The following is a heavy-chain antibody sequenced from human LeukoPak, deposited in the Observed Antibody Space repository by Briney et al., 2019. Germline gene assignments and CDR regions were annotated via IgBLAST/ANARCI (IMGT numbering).Heavy chain of an antibody. V-gene: IGHV5-51*01. CDR2: IYPGDSDT. J-gene: IGHJ4*02. Sequence: GEALQISCKGSGYSFTTYWIDWVRQMPGKGLEWMGIIYPGDSDTRYSPSFQGQVTISADKSISTAYLQWSSLKASDTAMYYCARLRDSNLDYWGQGTLVTVSS. D-gene: IGHD4-11*01. CDR1: GYSFTTYW. CDR3: ARLRDSNLDY.